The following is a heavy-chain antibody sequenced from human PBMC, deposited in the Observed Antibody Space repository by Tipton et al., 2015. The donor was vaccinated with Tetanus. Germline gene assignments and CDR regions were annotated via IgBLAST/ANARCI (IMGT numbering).Heavy chain of an antibody. J-gene: IGHJ4*02. CDR3: ARVGYGDYTIDY. Sequence: SRVTISRDTSKNHFSLRLSSVTAADTAVYYCARVGYGDYTIDYWGQGTLVTVSS. D-gene: IGHD4-17*01. V-gene: IGHV4-39*07.